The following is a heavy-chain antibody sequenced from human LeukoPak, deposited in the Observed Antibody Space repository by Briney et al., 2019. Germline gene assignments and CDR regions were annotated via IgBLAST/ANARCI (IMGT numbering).Heavy chain of an antibody. CDR1: GFTFSDYS. CDR3: ATSGGFVLPNAITGNWYMDV. Sequence: GGSLRLSCGASGFTFSDYSMNWVRQAPGKGLAWVASITSAGGYTYYADSVKGRFTTSRDKAQNSLFLQINSLISEDTAVDFCATSGGFVLPNAITGNWYMDVWGRGTSVTVSS. V-gene: IGHV3-21*01. J-gene: IGHJ6*03. D-gene: IGHD2-2*01. CDR2: ITSAGGYT.